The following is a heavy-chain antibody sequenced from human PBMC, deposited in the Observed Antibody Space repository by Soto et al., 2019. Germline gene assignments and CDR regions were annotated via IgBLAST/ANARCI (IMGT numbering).Heavy chain of an antibody. CDR1: GFTFSIYS. CDR2: ITSSGSAI. V-gene: IGHV3-48*01. D-gene: IGHD5-12*01. Sequence: EVPLVESGGGLVQPGGSLRLSCAASGFTFSIYSMNWVRQAPGKGLEWVSYITSSGSAIYYADTVKGRFTISRDNAKNSLYLQMNSLRAEDTAVYYCTGGYTGYAQAGLDSWGQGTLVTVSA. CDR3: TGGYTGYAQAGLDS. J-gene: IGHJ4*02.